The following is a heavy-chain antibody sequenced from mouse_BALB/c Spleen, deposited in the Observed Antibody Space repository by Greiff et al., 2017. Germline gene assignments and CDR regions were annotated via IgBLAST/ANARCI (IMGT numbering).Heavy chain of an antibody. J-gene: IGHJ4*01. CDR3: ARGGGGGGNYYYYAMDY. CDR2: ISSGGST. CDR1: GFTFSSYA. D-gene: IGHD2-1*01. Sequence: EVKLEESGGGLVKPGGSLKLSCAASGFTFSSYAMSWVRQTPEKRLEWVASISSGGSTYYPDSVKGRFTISRDNARNILYLQMSSLRSEDTAMYYCARGGGGGGNYYYYAMDYWGQGTSVTVSS. V-gene: IGHV5-6-5*01.